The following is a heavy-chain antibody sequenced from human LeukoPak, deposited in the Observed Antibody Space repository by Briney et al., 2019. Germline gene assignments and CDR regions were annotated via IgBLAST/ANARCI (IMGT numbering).Heavy chain of an antibody. V-gene: IGHV5-51*01. Sequence: GESLKISCKGSGYSFTSYWIGWVRQMPGKGLGWMGIIYPDDSDTRYSPSFQGQVTISADKSISTAYLQWSSLKASDTAMYYCAVGYGDYWNYFDYWGQGTLVTVSS. J-gene: IGHJ4*02. CDR2: IYPDDSDT. D-gene: IGHD4-17*01. CDR1: GYSFTSYW. CDR3: AVGYGDYWNYFDY.